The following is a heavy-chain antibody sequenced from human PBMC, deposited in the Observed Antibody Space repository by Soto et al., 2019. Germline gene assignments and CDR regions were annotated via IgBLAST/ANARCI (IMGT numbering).Heavy chain of an antibody. CDR2: IYHSGST. J-gene: IGHJ4*02. V-gene: IGHV4-30-2*01. CDR1: GCSISSGGYS. CDR3: ARGRGVRGIDY. Sequence: QLQLQESGSGLVKPSQTLSLTCAVSGCSISSGGYSWSWIRQPPGKGLEWIGYIYHSGSTYYNPSLKSRVTISVDRSKNQFSLKLSSVTAADTAVYYCARGRGVRGIDYWGQGTLVTVSS. D-gene: IGHD3-10*01.